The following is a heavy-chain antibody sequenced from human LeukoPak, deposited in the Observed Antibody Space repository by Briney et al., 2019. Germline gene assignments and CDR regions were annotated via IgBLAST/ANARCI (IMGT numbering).Heavy chain of an antibody. CDR3: ARVEGAASGEYYFYYMDV. Sequence: ASVKVSCKASGGTFSNYAISWVRQAPGQGLEWMGGIIHIFGTANYARKFLGRVTITADKSTSTDYMELSSLRSEDTAVYYCARVEGAASGEYYFYYMDVWGKGTTVTVSS. D-gene: IGHD6-13*01. V-gene: IGHV1-69*06. J-gene: IGHJ6*03. CDR1: GGTFSNYA. CDR2: IIHIFGTA.